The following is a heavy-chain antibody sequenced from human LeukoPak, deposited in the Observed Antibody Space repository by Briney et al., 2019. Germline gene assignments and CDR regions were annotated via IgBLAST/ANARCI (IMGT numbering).Heavy chain of an antibody. V-gene: IGHV3-74*01. Sequence: GGSLRLSCAASGFTFSSYWMHWVRQAPGKGLVWVSRINSDGSSTSYADSVKGRFTISRDNAKNTLYLQMNSLRAEDTAVYYCAGGSEDGDYGDYFDYWGQGTLVTVSS. CDR2: INSDGSST. CDR1: GFTFSSYW. J-gene: IGHJ4*02. CDR3: AGGSEDGDYGDYFDY. D-gene: IGHD4-17*01.